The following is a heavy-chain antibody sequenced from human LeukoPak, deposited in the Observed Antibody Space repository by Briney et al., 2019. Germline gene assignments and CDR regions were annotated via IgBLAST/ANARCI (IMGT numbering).Heavy chain of an antibody. J-gene: IGHJ3*02. V-gene: IGHV1-2*02. Sequence: ASVKVSCKASGYTFTGYYMHWVRQAPGQGLERMGWINPNSGGTNYAQKFQGRVTMTRDTSISTAYMELSRLRSDDTAVYYCARASPNWNSPLAAFDIWGQGTMVTVSS. D-gene: IGHD1/OR15-1a*01. CDR2: INPNSGGT. CDR3: ARASPNWNSPLAAFDI. CDR1: GYTFTGYY.